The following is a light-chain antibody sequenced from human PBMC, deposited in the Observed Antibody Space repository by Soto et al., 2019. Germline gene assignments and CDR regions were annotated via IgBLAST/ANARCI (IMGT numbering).Light chain of an antibody. CDR1: QSLLHSNGYNY. CDR3: MQALQTPWT. CDR2: LGS. V-gene: IGKV2-28*01. Sequence: IVMTQSPLSLPVTPGEPASISCRSSQSLLHSNGYNYLDWYLQKPGQSPQLLIYLGSNRASGVPDRFSGSGSGTDFTLKISRVGAEDVGVYYCMQALQTPWTFGQGTKVDIK. J-gene: IGKJ1*01.